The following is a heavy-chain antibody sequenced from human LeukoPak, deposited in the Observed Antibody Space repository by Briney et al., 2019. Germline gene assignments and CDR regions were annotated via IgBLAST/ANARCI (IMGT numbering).Heavy chain of an antibody. CDR2: IIPIFGTA. V-gene: IGHV1-69*13. D-gene: IGHD5-12*01. Sequence: GASVKVSCKASGYTFTSYGISWVRQAPGQGLEWMGGIIPIFGTANYAQKFQGRVTITADESTSTAYMELSSLRSEDTAVYYCLNSGYDRGGFSTSHYSNWFDPWGQGTLVTVSS. J-gene: IGHJ5*02. CDR3: LNSGYDRGGFSTSHYSNWFDP. CDR1: GYTFTSYG.